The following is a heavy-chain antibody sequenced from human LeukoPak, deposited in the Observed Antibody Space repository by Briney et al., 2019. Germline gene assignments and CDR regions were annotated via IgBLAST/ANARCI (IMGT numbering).Heavy chain of an antibody. D-gene: IGHD5-24*01. Sequence: GGSLRLSCAASGFTVSSKFMHWVRQAPGKGLEWVSAISDSGRSTYYLDSVKGRFSISRDNSKNTLFLQMNSLRAEDTAVYYCAKRGMTTIKEGFDYWGQGTLVTVSS. CDR1: GFTVSSKF. J-gene: IGHJ4*02. V-gene: IGHV3-23*01. CDR3: AKRGMTTIKEGFDY. CDR2: ISDSGRST.